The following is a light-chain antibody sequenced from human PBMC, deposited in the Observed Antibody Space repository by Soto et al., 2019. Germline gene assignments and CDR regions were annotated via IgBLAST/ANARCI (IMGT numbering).Light chain of an antibody. CDR1: QSISSS. CDR3: QQSYSTPPT. V-gene: IGKV1-39*01. CDR2: AAS. J-gene: IGKJ4*01. Sequence: DIQMTQSPSSLSASVGDRVTITCRASQSISSSLNWYQQKPGKAPKLLIYAASSLQSGVTSRFRGSGSWTDFTLTISSLQPEDFATYYCQQSYSTPPTFGGGTKVEIK.